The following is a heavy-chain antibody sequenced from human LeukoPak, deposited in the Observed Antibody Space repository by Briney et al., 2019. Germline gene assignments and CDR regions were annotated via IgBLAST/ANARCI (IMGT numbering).Heavy chain of an antibody. CDR3: ARAKGSSFYNYGDYFDY. V-gene: IGHV4-59*11. Sequence: SETLSLTCTVSGGSISNHYWSWMRQPPGKGLEWIGYIYYSGHTNYNPSLKSRVTISVDTSKNQFSLKLSSVTAADTAVYYRARAKGSSFYNYGDYFDYWGQGTLVTVSS. CDR1: GGSISNHY. CDR2: IYYSGHT. D-gene: IGHD5-24*01. J-gene: IGHJ4*02.